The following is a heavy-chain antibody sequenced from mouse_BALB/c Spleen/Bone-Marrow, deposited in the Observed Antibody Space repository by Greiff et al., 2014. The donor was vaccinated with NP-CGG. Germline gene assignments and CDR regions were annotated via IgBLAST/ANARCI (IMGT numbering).Heavy chain of an antibody. CDR2: INPYNDGT. V-gene: IGHV1-14*01. Sequence: EVQLQQSGPELVKPGASVKMSCKASGYTFTSYVMHWVKQKPGQGLEWIGYINPYNDGTNYNEKFKGKATLTSDKSSSTAYMEPSSLPSEDSAAFYYESPYYRDDGFAYWGQGTPVTVSA. J-gene: IGHJ3*01. CDR1: GYTFTSYV. CDR3: ESPYYRDDGFAY. D-gene: IGHD2-14*01.